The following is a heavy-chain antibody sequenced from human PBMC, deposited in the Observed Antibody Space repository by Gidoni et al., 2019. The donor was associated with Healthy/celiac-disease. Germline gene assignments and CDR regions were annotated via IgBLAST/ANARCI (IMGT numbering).Heavy chain of an antibody. V-gene: IGHV1-69*06. CDR3: ARDGFCSGGSCAHNWFDP. Sequence: QVQLVQSGAEVKKPGSSVKVSCKASGGTFSSYAISWVRQAPGQGLEWMGGIIPIFGTANYAQKFQGRVTITADKSTSTAYMELSSLRSEDTAVYYCARDGFCSGGSCAHNWFDPWGQGTLVTVSS. CDR2: IIPIFGTA. CDR1: GGTFSSYA. D-gene: IGHD2-15*01. J-gene: IGHJ5*02.